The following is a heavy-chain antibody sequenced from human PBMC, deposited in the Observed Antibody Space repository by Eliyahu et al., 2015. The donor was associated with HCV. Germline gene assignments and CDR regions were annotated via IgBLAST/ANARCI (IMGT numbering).Heavy chain of an antibody. CDR1: GFTFSSYS. Sequence: EVQLVESGGGLVKPGGSLXLXXXASGFTFSSYSMNWXRQAPGKGLEWVSSISSSSSYIYYADSVKGRFTISRDNAKNSLYLQMNSLRAEDTAVYYCARDSGGYGGPASYWGQGTLVTVSS. D-gene: IGHD4-23*01. V-gene: IGHV3-21*01. CDR3: ARDSGGYGGPASY. CDR2: ISSSSSYI. J-gene: IGHJ4*02.